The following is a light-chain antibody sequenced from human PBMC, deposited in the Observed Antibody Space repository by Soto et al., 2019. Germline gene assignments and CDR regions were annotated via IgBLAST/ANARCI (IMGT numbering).Light chain of an antibody. V-gene: IGKV3-20*01. CDR3: QQCGSSPS. CDR2: DTS. Sequence: EIVLTQSPGTLYLSPGERATLSCRASQSVSSSYLAWYQQKPGQAPRLLIYDTSSSATGIPDRFSGSGSGTDFTLAISRLEPEEFAVYYCQQCGSSPSFGQGTKVELK. J-gene: IGKJ1*01. CDR1: QSVSSSY.